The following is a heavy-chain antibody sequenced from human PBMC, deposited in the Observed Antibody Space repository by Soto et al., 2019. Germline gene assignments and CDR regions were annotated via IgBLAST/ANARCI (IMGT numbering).Heavy chain of an antibody. CDR1: GGTFSSYA. D-gene: IGHD2-2*01. Sequence: SVKVSCKASGGTFSSYAISWVRQAPGQGLEWMGGIIPIFGTANYAQKFQGRVTITADESTSTAYMELSSLRSEDTAVYYCAVCVVVPAVPKHDDYYYGMDVWGQVPKGTVSS. V-gene: IGHV1-69*13. CDR3: AVCVVVPAVPKHDDYYYGMDV. CDR2: IIPIFGTA. J-gene: IGHJ6*02.